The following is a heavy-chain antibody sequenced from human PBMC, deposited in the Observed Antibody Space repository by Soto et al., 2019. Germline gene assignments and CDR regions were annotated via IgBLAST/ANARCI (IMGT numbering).Heavy chain of an antibody. V-gene: IGHV3-23*01. J-gene: IGHJ4*02. CDR3: AKKGRGYSYPQEDIDQ. D-gene: IGHD5-18*01. Sequence: GGSLRLSCAASGFAFISHAMYWVRQAPGKGLEWISIITDSSTYTYYADSVKGRFTISRDNSKSTLYLQMNSLRPEDSAIYYFAKKGRGYSYPQEDIDQWGRGTLVTVSS. CDR2: ITDSSTYT. CDR1: GFAFISHA.